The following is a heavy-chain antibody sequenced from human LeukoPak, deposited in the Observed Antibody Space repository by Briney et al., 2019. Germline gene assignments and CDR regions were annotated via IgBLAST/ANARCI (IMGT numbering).Heavy chain of an antibody. CDR3: ARGGFGWFDP. D-gene: IGHD3-16*01. Sequence: SETLSLTCTVSGGSMSSYYWSWIRQPPGKGLEWIGYIYYSGSTNYNPSLRSRVTISVDTSKNQFSLELSSVTAADTAVYYCARGGFGWFDPWGQGTLVTVSS. J-gene: IGHJ5*02. CDR2: IYYSGST. V-gene: IGHV4-59*01. CDR1: GGSMSSYY.